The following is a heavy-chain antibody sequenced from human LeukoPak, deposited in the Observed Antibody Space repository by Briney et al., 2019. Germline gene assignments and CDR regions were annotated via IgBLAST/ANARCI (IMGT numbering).Heavy chain of an antibody. J-gene: IGHJ4*02. D-gene: IGHD3-10*01. V-gene: IGHV4-34*01. CDR2: INHSGSN. CDR1: GGSFSGYY. CDR3: ARGGYGSGKGYFDY. Sequence: PSETLSLTCAVYGGSFSGYYWSWIRQPPGKGLEWIGEINHSGSNNYNPSLKSRVTISVDTSKNQFSLKLSSVTAADTAVYYCARGGYGSGKGYFDYWGQGTLVTVSS.